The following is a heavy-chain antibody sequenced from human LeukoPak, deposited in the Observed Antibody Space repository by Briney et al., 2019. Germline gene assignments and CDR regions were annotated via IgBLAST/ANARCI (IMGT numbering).Heavy chain of an antibody. V-gene: IGHV1-69*13. CDR1: GGTFSSYA. CDR3: ARDIAVAGTSTTLWY. CDR2: IIPIFGTA. Sequence: SVKASCKASGGTFSSYAISWVRQAPGQGLEWMGGIIPIFGTANYAQKFQGRVTITADESTSTAYMELSSLRSEDTAVYYCARDIAVAGTSTTLWYWGQGTLVTVSS. D-gene: IGHD6-19*01. J-gene: IGHJ4*02.